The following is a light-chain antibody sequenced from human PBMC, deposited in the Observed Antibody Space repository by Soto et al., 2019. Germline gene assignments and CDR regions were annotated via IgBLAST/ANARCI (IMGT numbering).Light chain of an antibody. Sequence: EIVLTQSPATLSLSPGERATLSCRASQSVSNNLAWYQQRPGQAPRLLIYGASTRATGIPARFSGSGSGTEFTLTISSLQPDDFATYYCQQYNSYSQTFGQGTKVDIK. CDR1: QSVSNN. V-gene: IGKV3-15*01. J-gene: IGKJ1*01. CDR3: QQYNSYSQT. CDR2: GAS.